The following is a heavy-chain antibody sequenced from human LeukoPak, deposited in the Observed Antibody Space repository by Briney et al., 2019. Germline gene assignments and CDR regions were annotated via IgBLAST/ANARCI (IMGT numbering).Heavy chain of an antibody. CDR3: ARNAAYSGHDPARDYYYGMDV. CDR2: ISSSGSTI. V-gene: IGHV3-48*03. D-gene: IGHD5-12*01. J-gene: IGHJ6*02. CDR1: GFPFSIYA. Sequence: GGSLRLSCGGLGFPFSIYAMNWVRQAPGKGLEGVSYISSSGSTIYYADSVQGRFSISRDNAKNSLYLQMSSLRAEDTAVYFCARNAAYSGHDPARDYYYGMDVWGQGTTVTVSS.